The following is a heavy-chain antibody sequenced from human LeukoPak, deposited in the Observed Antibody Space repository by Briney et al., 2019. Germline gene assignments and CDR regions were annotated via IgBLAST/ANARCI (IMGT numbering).Heavy chain of an antibody. Sequence: ASVKVSRKASVYTFINYGITWVRQAPGQGLEWMGWISAYNSAYNGNTHYAQKLQGRVTMTTDTSTNTGYMELRSLRSDDTAVHYCAREYGSGSYTGIDYWGQGTLVTVSS. D-gene: IGHD3-10*01. CDR1: VYTFINYG. CDR3: AREYGSGSYTGIDY. J-gene: IGHJ4*02. V-gene: IGHV1-18*01. CDR2: ISAYNSAYNGNT.